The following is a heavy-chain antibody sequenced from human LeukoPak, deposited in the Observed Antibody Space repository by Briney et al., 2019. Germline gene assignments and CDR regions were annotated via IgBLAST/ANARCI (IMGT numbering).Heavy chain of an antibody. D-gene: IGHD6-13*01. CDR2: INHSGST. CDR3: ARNYPAAAYNWFDP. V-gene: IGHV4-34*01. J-gene: IGHJ5*02. Sequence: SETLSLTCAVYGGSFSGYYWSWIRQPPGKGLEWIGEINHSGSTNYNPSLKGRVTISVDTSKNQFSLKLSSVTAADTAVYYCARNYPAAAYNWFDPWGQGTLVTVSS. CDR1: GGSFSGYY.